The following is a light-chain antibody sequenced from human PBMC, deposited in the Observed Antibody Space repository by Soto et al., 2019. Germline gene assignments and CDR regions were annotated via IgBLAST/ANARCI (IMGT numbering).Light chain of an antibody. Sequence: QPVLTQSSSASASLGSSVTLTCTLSSGHRSYIIAWHQQQPGKAPRYLMKLEGSGSYNKGSGVPDRFSGSSSGADRYLAISNLQFEDEADYYCEAWDSTPRVFGGGTKLTVL. CDR3: EAWDSTPRV. CDR2: LEGSGSY. V-gene: IGLV4-60*02. CDR1: SGHRSYI. J-gene: IGLJ3*02.